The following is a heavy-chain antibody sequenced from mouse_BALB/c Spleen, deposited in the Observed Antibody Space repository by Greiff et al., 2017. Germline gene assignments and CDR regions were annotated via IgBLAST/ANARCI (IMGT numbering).Heavy chain of an antibody. V-gene: IGHV5-17*02. CDR1: GFTFSSFG. Sequence: EVQLQQSGGGLVQPGGSRKLSCAASGFTFSSFGMHWVRQAPEKGLEWVAYISSGSSTIYYADTVKGRFTISRDNPKNTLFLQMTSLRSEDTAMYYCARDYGSSYGYFDYWGQGTTLTVSS. J-gene: IGHJ2*01. CDR3: ARDYGSSYGYFDY. D-gene: IGHD1-1*01. CDR2: ISSGSSTI.